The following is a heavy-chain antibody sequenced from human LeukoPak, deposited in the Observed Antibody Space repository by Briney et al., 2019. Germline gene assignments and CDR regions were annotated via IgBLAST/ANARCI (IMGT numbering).Heavy chain of an antibody. V-gene: IGHV4-59*06. CDR3: AMSPRSPYYYYYMDV. J-gene: IGHJ6*03. CDR2: IYYSGST. Sequence: SSETLSLTCTVSGGSISSYYWSWIRQHPGKGLEWIGYIYYSGSTYYNPSLKSRVTISVDTSKNQFSLKLSSVTAADTAVYYCAMSPRSPYYYYYMDVWGKGTTVTVSS. CDR1: GGSISSYY.